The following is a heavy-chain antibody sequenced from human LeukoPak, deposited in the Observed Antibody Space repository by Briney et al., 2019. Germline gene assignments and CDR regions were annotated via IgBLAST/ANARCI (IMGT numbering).Heavy chain of an antibody. CDR3: ARGIWSGYSYNWFDP. V-gene: IGHV4-31*03. CDR1: GVSISSGGYY. J-gene: IGHJ5*02. CDR2: IYYSGST. D-gene: IGHD3-3*01. Sequence: PSQTLSLTCTVSGVSISSGGYYWRWIRQHPGKGLEWIGYIYYSGSTYYNPSLKSRVTISVDTSKNQFSLKLSSVTAADTAVYYCARGIWSGYSYNWFDPWGQGTLVTVSS.